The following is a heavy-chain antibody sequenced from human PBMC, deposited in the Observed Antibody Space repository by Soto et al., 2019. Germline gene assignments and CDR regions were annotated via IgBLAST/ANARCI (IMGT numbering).Heavy chain of an antibody. J-gene: IGHJ4*02. D-gene: IGHD3-3*01. CDR2: ISSSSSYI. Sequence: GGSLRLSCAASGFTFSSYSMNWVRQAPGKGLEWVSSISSSSSYIYYADSVKGRFTISRDNAKNSLYLQMNSLRAEDTAVYYCARVYSDYDFWSGPYMGDFDYWGRGTLVTVSS. CDR1: GFTFSSYS. CDR3: ARVYSDYDFWSGPYMGDFDY. V-gene: IGHV3-21*01.